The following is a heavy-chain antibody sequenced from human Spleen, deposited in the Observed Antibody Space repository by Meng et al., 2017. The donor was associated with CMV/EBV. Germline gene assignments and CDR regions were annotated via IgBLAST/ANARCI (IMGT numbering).Heavy chain of an antibody. CDR3: ARDNLGGDYYYYGMDV. Sequence: SETLSLTCTVSGYSISSGYYWGWIRQPPGKGLEWIGSIYHSGSTYYNPSLKSRVTISVDTSKNQFSLKLSSVTAADTAVYYCARDNLGGDYYYYGMDVWGQGTTVTVSS. J-gene: IGHJ6*02. CDR1: GYSISSGYY. CDR2: IYHSGST. V-gene: IGHV4-38-2*02.